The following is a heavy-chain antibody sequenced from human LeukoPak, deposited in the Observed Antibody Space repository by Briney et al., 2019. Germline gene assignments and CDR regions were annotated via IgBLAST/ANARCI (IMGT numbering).Heavy chain of an antibody. D-gene: IGHD1-7*01. CDR3: ARKAQYNGHYPLDY. Sequence: PGGSLRLSCVASGLTVSNHWMSWVRQAPGKGLEWVSGTSDRGDYTYYADSVKGRFTISRDSSKNTLFLQMNSLRAEDTALYFCARKAQYNGHYPLDYWGQGTLVTVSS. CDR2: TSDRGDYT. J-gene: IGHJ4*02. CDR1: GLTVSNHW. V-gene: IGHV3-23*01.